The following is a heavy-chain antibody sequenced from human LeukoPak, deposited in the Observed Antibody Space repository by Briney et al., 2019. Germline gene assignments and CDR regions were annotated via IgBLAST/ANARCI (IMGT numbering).Heavy chain of an antibody. J-gene: IGHJ5*02. Sequence: SETLSLTCTVSGGSISSYYWSWIRQPAGKELEWIGRIYTGGSTNYNPSLKSRVTMSVDTSKNQFSLKLSSVTAADTAVYYCASVLLGYCSSTSCGPNNWFDPWGQGTLVTVSS. CDR1: GGSISSYY. V-gene: IGHV4-4*07. CDR2: IYTGGST. CDR3: ASVLLGYCSSTSCGPNNWFDP. D-gene: IGHD2-2*01.